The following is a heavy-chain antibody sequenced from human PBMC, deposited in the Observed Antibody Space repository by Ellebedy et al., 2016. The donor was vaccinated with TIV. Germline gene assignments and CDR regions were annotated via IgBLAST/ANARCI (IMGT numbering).Heavy chain of an antibody. J-gene: IGHJ3*01. Sequence: SETLSLTCAVPGGSLSDNYWTWIRQPPGKGLEWIGYLYYTGSTNYNPSLKSRVTISVNTPRNQFSLKLSPVTAADTAVYYCVSGVSKGAFELWGQGTMVTVSS. CDR3: VSGVSKGAFEL. CDR1: GGSLSDNY. V-gene: IGHV4-59*01. CDR2: LYYTGST. D-gene: IGHD2-8*01.